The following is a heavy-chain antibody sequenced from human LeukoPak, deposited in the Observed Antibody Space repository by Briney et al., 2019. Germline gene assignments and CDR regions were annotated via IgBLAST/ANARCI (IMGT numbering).Heavy chain of an antibody. CDR1: GFNFRSYA. CDR2: ISYDGSNT. Sequence: PGGSLRLSCAASGFNFRSYAMHWVRQAPGKGLEWVAVISYDGSNTYYGDSVKGRFTISRENSKIALYLQMNSLRAEDTAIYYCAKAGSRQLEDYWGQGTLVTISS. J-gene: IGHJ4*02. V-gene: IGHV3-30*18. D-gene: IGHD1-1*01. CDR3: AKAGSRQLEDY.